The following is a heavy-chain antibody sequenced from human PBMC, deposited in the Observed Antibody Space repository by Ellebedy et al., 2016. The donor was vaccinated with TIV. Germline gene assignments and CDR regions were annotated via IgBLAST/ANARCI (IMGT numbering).Heavy chain of an antibody. Sequence: GGSLRLSCAGSGFTFRDYGIHWVRQAPGKGLEWVAVISTDGRNEYYRDSVRGRFTISRDNSRDTVYLQMNSLRTEDTAIYFCGKDQSSGASPDYWGQGTLVTVSS. CDR2: ISTDGRNE. CDR1: GFTFRDYG. J-gene: IGHJ4*02. V-gene: IGHV3-30*18. D-gene: IGHD3-22*01. CDR3: GKDQSSGASPDY.